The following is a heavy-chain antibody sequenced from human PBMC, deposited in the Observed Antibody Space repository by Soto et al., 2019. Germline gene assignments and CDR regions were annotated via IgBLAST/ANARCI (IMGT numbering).Heavy chain of an antibody. CDR2: IYYSGST. CDR3: ARSDGRY. V-gene: IGHV4-61*01. CDR1: GGSVSSGTYY. J-gene: IGHJ4*02. Sequence: SETLSLTCTVSGGSVSSGTYYWSWIRQPPGKGLEWIGYIYYSGSTNYNPSLKSRVTISVDTSKNQFSLKLSSVTAADTAVYYCARSDGRYWGQGTLVTVSS.